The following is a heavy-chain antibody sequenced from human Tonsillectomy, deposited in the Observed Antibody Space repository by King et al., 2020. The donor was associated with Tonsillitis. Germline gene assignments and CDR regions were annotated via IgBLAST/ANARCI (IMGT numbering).Heavy chain of an antibody. Sequence: QLQESGPGLVKPSQTLSLTCTVSGGSIRSGSYYWSWIRQPAGKGLEWIGRIYTSGSTNYNPSLKSRVTMSLDTSKNQVSLKLSSVTAADTAVYYCARELNWNHPGPVDYWGQGTLVTVSS. J-gene: IGHJ4*02. V-gene: IGHV4-61*02. CDR3: ARELNWNHPGPVDY. CDR2: IYTSGST. D-gene: IGHD1-14*01. CDR1: GGSIRSGSYY.